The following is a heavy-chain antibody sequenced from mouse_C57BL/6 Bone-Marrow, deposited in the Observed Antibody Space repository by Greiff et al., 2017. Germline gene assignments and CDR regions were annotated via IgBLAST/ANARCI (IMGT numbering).Heavy chain of an antibody. V-gene: IGHV5-6*01. CDR3: ARSYYYGSSYDWFAY. CDR1: GFTFSSYG. Sequence: EVKLVASGGDLVKPGGSLKLSCAASGFTFSSYGMSWVRQTPDKRLEWVATISSGGSYTYYPDSVKGRFTISRDNAKNTLYLQMSSLKSEDTAMYYCARSYYYGSSYDWFAYWGQGTLVTVSA. D-gene: IGHD1-1*01. J-gene: IGHJ3*01. CDR2: ISSGGSYT.